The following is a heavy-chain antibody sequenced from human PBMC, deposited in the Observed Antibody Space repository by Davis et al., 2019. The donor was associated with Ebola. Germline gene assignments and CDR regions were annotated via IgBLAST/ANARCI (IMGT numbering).Heavy chain of an antibody. CDR3: TGTTVTSDY. J-gene: IGHJ4*02. CDR2: IRSNANSYAT. V-gene: IGHV3-73*01. D-gene: IGHD4-17*01. CDR1: GFTFSGSA. Sequence: GESLKISCAASGFTFSGSAMHWVRQASGKGLEWVGRIRSNANSYATAYAASVKGRFTISRDDSKNTAYLQMNSLKTEDTAVYYCTGTTVTSDYWGQGTLVTVSS.